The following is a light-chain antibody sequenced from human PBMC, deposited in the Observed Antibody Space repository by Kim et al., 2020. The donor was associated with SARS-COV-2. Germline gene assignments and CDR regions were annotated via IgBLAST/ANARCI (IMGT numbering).Light chain of an antibody. CDR1: QSISSW. CDR2: KAS. V-gene: IGKV1-5*03. J-gene: IGKJ2*04. Sequence: SASVGDRVTIPCRASQSISSWFAWYQQKPGKAPKLLIYKASSLESGVPSRFSGSGSGTEFTLTISSLQPDDFATYYCQQYNSYPCSFGQGTKLEI. CDR3: QQYNSYPCS.